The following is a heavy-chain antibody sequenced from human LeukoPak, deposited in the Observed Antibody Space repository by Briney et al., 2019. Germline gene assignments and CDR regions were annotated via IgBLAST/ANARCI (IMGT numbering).Heavy chain of an antibody. D-gene: IGHD2-2*01. CDR3: AETVVPAALDY. CDR1: GFTFDDYG. V-gene: IGHV3-23*01. J-gene: IGHJ4*02. CDR2: ISGSGGST. Sequence: GGSLRLSCAASGFTFDDYGMSWVRQAPGKGLEWVSGISGSGGSTYYADSVKGRFTISRDNSKNTLYLQMNSLRAGDTAVYYCAETVVPAALDYWGQGTLVTVSS.